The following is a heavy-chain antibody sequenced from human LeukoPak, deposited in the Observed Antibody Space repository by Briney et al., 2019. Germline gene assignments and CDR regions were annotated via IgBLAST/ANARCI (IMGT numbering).Heavy chain of an antibody. Sequence: GGSLRLSCAVSGITLSNYGMSWVRQAPGKGLEWVAGISDGGGSRNYADSVKGRFTISRDNPKNTLYLRMNSLRAEDTAVYFCAKRGVVIRAVIIVGFHKEAYYFDYWGQGALVTVSS. CDR2: ISDGGGSR. D-gene: IGHD3-10*01. CDR1: GITLSNYG. J-gene: IGHJ4*02. CDR3: AKRGVVIRAVIIVGFHKEAYYFDY. V-gene: IGHV3-23*01.